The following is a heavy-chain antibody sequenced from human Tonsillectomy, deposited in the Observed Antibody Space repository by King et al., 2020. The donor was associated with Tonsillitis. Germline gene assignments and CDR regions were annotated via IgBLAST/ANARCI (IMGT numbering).Heavy chain of an antibody. CDR1: GGTFSSYA. Sequence: VQLVESGAEVKKPGSSVKVSCKTSGGTFSSYAISWVRQAPGQGLEWMGGIIPIFDTANYAQKFQGRITITADKSTSTAYVELSSLRSEDTAVYYCARDRTDYYDSSGYEGVLDYWGQGTLVTVSS. J-gene: IGHJ4*02. V-gene: IGHV1-69*06. CDR2: IIPIFDTA. CDR3: ARDRTDYYDSSGYEGVLDY. D-gene: IGHD3-22*01.